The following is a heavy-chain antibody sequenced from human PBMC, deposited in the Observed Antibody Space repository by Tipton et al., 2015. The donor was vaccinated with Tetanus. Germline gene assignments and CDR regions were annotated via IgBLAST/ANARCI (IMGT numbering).Heavy chain of an antibody. CDR2: ISDSGLT. CDR1: GASLRSGDYN. J-gene: IGHJ4*02. V-gene: IGHV4-61*08. Sequence: LRLSCSVSGASLRSGDYNWSWIRQPPGKGLEWLAYISDSGLTNSNYFLKSRITISRDTSRNQFSPKLTSVTAADTAVYYCSRANHEFPKKGPFDSWGQGTLVIVS. CDR3: SRANHEFPKKGPFDS. D-gene: IGHD3-10*01.